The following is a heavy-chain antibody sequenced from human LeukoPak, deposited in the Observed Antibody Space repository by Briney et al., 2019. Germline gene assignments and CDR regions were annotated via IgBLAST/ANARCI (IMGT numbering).Heavy chain of an antibody. D-gene: IGHD6-19*01. CDR3: ARESLAVAGTWDY. CDR2: ISSSGSTI. CDR1: GFTFSSYE. V-gene: IGHV3-48*03. J-gene: IGHJ4*02. Sequence: GGSLRLSCAASGFTFSSYEMNWVRQAPGKGLEWVSYISSSGSTIYYADSVKGRFTISRDNAKNPLYLQMNSLRAEDTAVYYCARESLAVAGTWDYWGQGTLVTVSS.